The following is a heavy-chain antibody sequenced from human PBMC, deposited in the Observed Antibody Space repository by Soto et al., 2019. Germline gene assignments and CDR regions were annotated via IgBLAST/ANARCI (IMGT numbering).Heavy chain of an antibody. CDR3: ARPNSYYYYYRMDG. J-gene: IGHJ6*02. V-gene: IGHV3-30-3*01. CDR1: GFTFSSYA. Sequence: QVQLVESGGGVVQPGRSLRLSCAASGFTFSSYAMHWVRQAPGKGLEWVAVIAYDGSNKYYADSVKGRFTISRDNSKNKLYLQMNSLRAEDTAVYYCARPNSYYYYYRMDGWGQGNTVTVSS. CDR2: IAYDGSNK.